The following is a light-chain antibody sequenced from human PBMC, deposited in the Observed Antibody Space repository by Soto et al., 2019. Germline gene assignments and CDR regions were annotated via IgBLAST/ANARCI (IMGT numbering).Light chain of an antibody. Sequence: QSALTQPPSASGSPGQSVTISCTGTSSDVGGYDYVSWYQQEPGKAPKVMIYEVSQRPSGVPDRYSGSKSGNTAFLTVSGLQADDEAVYYCSSYAGSSKWVFGGGTK. V-gene: IGLV2-8*01. CDR1: SSDVGGYDY. J-gene: IGLJ3*02. CDR2: EVS. CDR3: SSYAGSSKWV.